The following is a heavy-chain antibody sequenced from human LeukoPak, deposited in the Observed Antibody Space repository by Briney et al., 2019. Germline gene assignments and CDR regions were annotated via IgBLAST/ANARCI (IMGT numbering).Heavy chain of an antibody. V-gene: IGHV1-46*01. D-gene: IGHD3-22*01. CDR2: LNPSGGIT. J-gene: IGHJ4*02. CDR1: GYTFSMYN. CDR3: AKLVVVITPSFDY. Sequence: ASVKGSCKASGYTFSMYNMHWVRQAPGQGLEWMGVLNPSGGITSYAQKFQGRVTMTTDTSTSTFYMELNSLRSDDTAVYYCAKLVVVITPSFDYWGQGTLVTVSS.